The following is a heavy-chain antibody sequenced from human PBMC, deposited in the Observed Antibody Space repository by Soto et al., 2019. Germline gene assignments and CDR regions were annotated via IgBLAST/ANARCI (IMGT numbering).Heavy chain of an antibody. CDR3: ATRFGPYDFWSGSPFDY. CDR2: IYTSGST. J-gene: IGHJ4*02. Sequence: SETLSLTCIVSGGSIISDYWRWVRDSGGKGLEWIGRIYTSGSTNYNPSLKSRVTMSVDTSKNQFSLKLSSVTAADTAVYYCATRFGPYDFWSGSPFDYWGQGTLVTVSS. V-gene: IGHV4-4*07. D-gene: IGHD3-3*01. CDR1: GGSIISDY.